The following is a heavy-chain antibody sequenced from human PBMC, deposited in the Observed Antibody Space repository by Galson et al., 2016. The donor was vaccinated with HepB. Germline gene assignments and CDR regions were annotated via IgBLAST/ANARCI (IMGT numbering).Heavy chain of an antibody. Sequence: SVKVSCKASGYRFPTYGISCVRQAPGQGLEWLGWISANSGNTIYAQKFQDRVTMTRDTSASTVYMDLRSLRSDDTAVYYCARDVQFRFDYWGQGTLVTVSS. D-gene: IGHD4-11*01. CDR1: GYRFPTYG. V-gene: IGHV1-18*04. CDR2: ISANSGNT. J-gene: IGHJ4*02. CDR3: ARDVQFRFDY.